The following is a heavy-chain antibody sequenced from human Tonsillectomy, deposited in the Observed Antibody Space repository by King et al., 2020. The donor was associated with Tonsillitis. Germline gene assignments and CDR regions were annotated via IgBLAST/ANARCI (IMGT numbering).Heavy chain of an antibody. CDR1: GYSFTNNW. D-gene: IGHD3-10*01. CDR3: AKHRGGYFASGTFDY. CDR2: IYPGDADT. J-gene: IGHJ4*02. V-gene: IGHV5-51*01. Sequence: VQLVESGAEVKKPGESLKISCKGSGYSFTNNWIGWVRQMPGKGLEWMGFIYPGDADTTYSPSFQGQVTIPAAKSISTAYLQWSSLKASDTAMYYCAKHRGGYFASGTFDYWGQGTLVTVSS.